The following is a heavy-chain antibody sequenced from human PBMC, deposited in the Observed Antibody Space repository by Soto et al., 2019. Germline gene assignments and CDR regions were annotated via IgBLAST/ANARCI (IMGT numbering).Heavy chain of an antibody. CDR3: GRVRQRVGYFYYYMDV. Sequence: QVQLLQSGAEVKKPGASLKVSCKASGYTFTNYGITWVRQAPAQGLEWMGWFSAYNGNTHYTQRLQHRVTMTTDTYTSTAYMELRGLSSDDTAVYYCGRVRQRVGYFYYYMDVWGKGTTVTVSS. D-gene: IGHD6-6*01. V-gene: IGHV1-18*01. CDR2: FSAYNGNT. J-gene: IGHJ6*03. CDR1: GYTFTNYG.